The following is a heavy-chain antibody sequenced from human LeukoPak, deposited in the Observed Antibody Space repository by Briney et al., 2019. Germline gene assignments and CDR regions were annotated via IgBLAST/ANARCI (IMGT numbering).Heavy chain of an antibody. J-gene: IGHJ6*03. CDR1: GGSISSGSYY. Sequence: SETLSLTCTVSGGSISSGSYYWSWIRQPAGKGLEWIGLIYTSGSTNYNPSLKSRVTISVDTSKNQFSLKLSSVTAADTAVYYCARAFRQKDVAARLFYYYYMDVWGKGTTVTVSS. CDR3: ARAFRQKDVAARLFYYYYMDV. V-gene: IGHV4-61*02. D-gene: IGHD6-6*01. CDR2: IYTSGST.